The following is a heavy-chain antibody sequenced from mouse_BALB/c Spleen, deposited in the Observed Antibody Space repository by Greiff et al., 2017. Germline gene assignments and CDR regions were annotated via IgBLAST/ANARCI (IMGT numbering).Heavy chain of an antibody. CDR3: AREGRSPMDY. D-gene: IGHD6-2*01. CDR2: ISSGSSTI. CDR1: GFTFSSFG. J-gene: IGHJ4*01. V-gene: IGHV5-17*02. Sequence: EVQGVESGGGLVQPGGSRKLSCAASGFTFSSFGMHWVRQAPEKGLEWVAYISSGSSTIYYADTVKGRFTISRDNPKNTLFLQMTSLRSEDTAMYYCAREGRSPMDYWGQGTSVTVSS.